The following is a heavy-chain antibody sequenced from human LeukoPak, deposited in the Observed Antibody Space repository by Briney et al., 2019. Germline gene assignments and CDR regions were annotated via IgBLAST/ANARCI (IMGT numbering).Heavy chain of an antibody. J-gene: IGHJ1*01. Sequence: GRSLRLSCAASGFTFSNYGMHWVRQAPGKGLEWVAVISCDGRNTYYADSVKGRFTISRDNSKKTLYLQMNSLRAEDTAVYYCAKDSSSGYPFQDWGQGTLVTVSS. CDR2: ISCDGRNT. CDR1: GFTFSNYG. CDR3: AKDSSSGYPFQD. D-gene: IGHD3-22*01. V-gene: IGHV3-30*18.